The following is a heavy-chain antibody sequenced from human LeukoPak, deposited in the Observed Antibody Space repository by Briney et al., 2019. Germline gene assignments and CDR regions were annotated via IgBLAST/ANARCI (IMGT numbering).Heavy chain of an antibody. CDR3: TTDRKWCTYN. D-gene: IGHD2-8*02. CDR1: GFTFSDSA. J-gene: IGHJ4*02. CDR2: IRGKTNSYAT. Sequence: GGSLKLSCAASGFTFSDSAMNWVRQASGKGLEWVGHIRGKTNSYATAYAASVRGRFTISRDDSKNTAYLQMNNLKTEDTAVYYCTTDRKWCTYNWGQGTLVTVSS. V-gene: IGHV3-73*01.